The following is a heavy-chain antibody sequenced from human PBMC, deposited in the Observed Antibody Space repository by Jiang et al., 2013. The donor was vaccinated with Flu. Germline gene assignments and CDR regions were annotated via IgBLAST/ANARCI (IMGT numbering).Heavy chain of an antibody. Sequence: VESGEAWSSLGGPSRLSCAASGFTFSSYAMHWVRQAPGKGLEWVAVISYDGSNKYYADSVKGRFTISRDNSKNTLYLQMNSLRAEDTAVYYCARAGVGVAGTFDYWGQGTLVTVSS. V-gene: IGHV3-30-3*01. CDR1: GFTFSSYA. CDR3: ARAGVGVAGTFDY. J-gene: IGHJ4*02. CDR2: ISYDGSNK. D-gene: IGHD6-19*01.